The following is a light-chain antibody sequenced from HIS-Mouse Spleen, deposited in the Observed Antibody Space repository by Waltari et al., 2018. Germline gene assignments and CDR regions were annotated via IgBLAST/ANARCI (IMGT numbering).Light chain of an antibody. J-gene: IGLJ3*02. V-gene: IGLV2-23*01. CDR1: SSYVGRYNL. CDR2: EGS. CDR3: CSYAGSSTLV. Sequence: QSALTQPASVSGSPGQSITISCPGTSSYVGRYNLVSWYQQPPGKAPKLMIYEGSKRPSGVSNRFSGSKSGNTASLTISGLQAEDEADYYCCSYAGSSTLVFGGGTKLTVL.